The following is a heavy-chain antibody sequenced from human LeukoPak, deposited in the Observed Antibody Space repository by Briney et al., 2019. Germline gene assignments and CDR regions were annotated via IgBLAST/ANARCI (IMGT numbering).Heavy chain of an antibody. V-gene: IGHV3-21*01. CDR2: ISSSSSYI. CDR1: GFTFSSYS. D-gene: IGHD6-25*01. Sequence: GGSLRLSCAASGFTFSSYSMNWVRQAPGKGLEWVSSISSSSSYIYYADSVKGRFTISRDNSKNTLDLQMHSLSAEDTAVYYCAKEPTSYSSGWYFHHWGQGTLVPVSS. J-gene: IGHJ1*01. CDR3: AKEPTSYSSGWYFHH.